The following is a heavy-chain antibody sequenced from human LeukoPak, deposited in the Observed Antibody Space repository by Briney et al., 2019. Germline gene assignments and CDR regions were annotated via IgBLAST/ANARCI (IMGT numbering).Heavy chain of an antibody. CDR1: GFSFSTYW. V-gene: IGHV3-74*01. Sequence: PGGALRLSCAASGFSFSTYWMHWVRQAPGGGLVWVSRINGDGRSTNYADSVKGRFTISRDNAKNTLYLQMNSLRAEDTAVYYCTRRVDATRWYDPWGQGTLVTVSS. D-gene: IGHD2-15*01. CDR2: INGDGRST. J-gene: IGHJ5*02. CDR3: TRRVDATRWYDP.